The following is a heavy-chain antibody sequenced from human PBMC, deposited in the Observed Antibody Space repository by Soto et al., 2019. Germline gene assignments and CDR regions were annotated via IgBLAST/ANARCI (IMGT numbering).Heavy chain of an antibody. CDR1: GYTFTSYG. Sequence: GASVKVSCKASGYTFTSYGISWVRQAPGQGLEWMGWISAYNGNTNYAQKLQGRVTMTTDTSTSTAYMELRSLRSDDTAVYYCAAASYSGYDFDAFDIWGQGTMVTVSS. V-gene: IGHV1-18*01. J-gene: IGHJ3*02. D-gene: IGHD5-12*01. CDR3: AAASYSGYDFDAFDI. CDR2: ISAYNGNT.